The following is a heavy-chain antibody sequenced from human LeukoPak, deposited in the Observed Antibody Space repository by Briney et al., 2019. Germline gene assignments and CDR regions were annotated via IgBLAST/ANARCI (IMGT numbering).Heavy chain of an antibody. D-gene: IGHD5-24*01. Sequence: GRSLRLSCAASGFAFSSYGMHWVRQAPGKGLEWVAVIWYDGSNKYYADSVKGRFTISRDNSKNTLYLQMNSLRAEDTAVYYCARRRGGYNSLDYWGQGALVTVSS. CDR3: ARRRGGYNSLDY. CDR2: IWYDGSNK. V-gene: IGHV3-33*01. CDR1: GFAFSSYG. J-gene: IGHJ4*02.